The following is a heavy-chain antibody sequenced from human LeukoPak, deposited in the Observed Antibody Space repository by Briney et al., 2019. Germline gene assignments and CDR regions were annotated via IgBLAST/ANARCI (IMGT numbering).Heavy chain of an antibody. D-gene: IGHD4-17*01. CDR2: ISGSGSTT. CDR3: AKEALITVTTLADY. CDR1: GFTFSSYA. V-gene: IGHV3-23*01. J-gene: IGHJ4*02. Sequence: GGSLRLSCTSSGFTFSSYAISWVRQAPGKGLHWVSSISGSGSTTNYADSVKGRFTISRDNSKNTLSLHMNSLRVEDTAIYYCAKEALITVTTLADYWRQGTPVTVSS.